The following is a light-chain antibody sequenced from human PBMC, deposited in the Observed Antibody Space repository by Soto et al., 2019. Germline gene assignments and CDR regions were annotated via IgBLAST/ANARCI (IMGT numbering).Light chain of an antibody. V-gene: IGKV3-15*01. CDR2: GAS. Sequence: EIVLTQSPATLSLSPGERATLSCRASHSVSTSLAWYQQKPGQAPRLLIYGASTRATGVPARFSGSGSGTEFTLTISSLQSEDFAVYYCQQYNDWWTFGQGTKVDIK. CDR3: QQYNDWWT. CDR1: HSVSTS. J-gene: IGKJ1*01.